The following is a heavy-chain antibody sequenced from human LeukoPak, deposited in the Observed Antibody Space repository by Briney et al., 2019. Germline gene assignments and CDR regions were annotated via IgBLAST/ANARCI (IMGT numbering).Heavy chain of an antibody. CDR2: ISSSGSTI. J-gene: IGHJ5*02. V-gene: IGHV3-11*04. Sequence: PGGSLRLSCAASGFTFSDYYMSWIRQAPGKGLEWVSYISSSGSTIYYADSVKGRFTISRDNAKNSLYLQMNSLRAEDTAVYYCARDLVYSSGWSEYWFDPWGQGTLVTVSS. CDR1: GFTFSDYY. D-gene: IGHD6-19*01. CDR3: ARDLVYSSGWSEYWFDP.